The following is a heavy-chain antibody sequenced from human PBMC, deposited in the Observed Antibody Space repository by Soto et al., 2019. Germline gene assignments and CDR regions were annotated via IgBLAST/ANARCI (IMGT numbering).Heavy chain of an antibody. V-gene: IGHV1-8*01. CDR1: GDSFTTYD. J-gene: IGHJ4*02. CDR3: AIFLASGSPDPPDF. Sequence: SVKVSCKAAGDSFTTYDINWVRQATGHGLEWMGWINPNSGNIGYAQRFQGRVTMTRDTAIRTAYMEVSRLRSDDTDVYYCAIFLASGSPDPPDFRCQGILVSVFS. CDR2: INPNSGNI. D-gene: IGHD3-10*02.